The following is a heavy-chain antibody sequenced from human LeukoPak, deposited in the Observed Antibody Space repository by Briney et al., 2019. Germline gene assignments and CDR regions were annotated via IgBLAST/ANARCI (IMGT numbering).Heavy chain of an antibody. D-gene: IGHD2-2*01. CDR1: GGTFSSYA. Sequence: SVKVSCKACGGTFSSYAISWVRQAPGQGLEWMGGIIPIFGTANYAQKYQGRVTITADDSTSTAYMELSSLRSDDTAVYYCARGGGVPAATSPYYYYYMDVWGKGTTVTVSS. CDR2: IIPIFGTA. CDR3: ARGGGVPAATSPYYYYYMDV. V-gene: IGHV1-69*13. J-gene: IGHJ6*03.